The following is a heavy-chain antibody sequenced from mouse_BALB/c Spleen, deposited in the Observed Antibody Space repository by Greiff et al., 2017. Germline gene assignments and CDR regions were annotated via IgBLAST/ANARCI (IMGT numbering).Heavy chain of an antibody. Sequence: VQLQQSGPSLVKPSQTLSLTCSVTGDSITSGYWNWIRKFPGNKLEYMGYISYSGSTYYNPSLKSRISITRDTSKNQYYLQLNSVTTEDTATYYCARYFFYYGSSYAMDYWGQGTSVTVSS. V-gene: IGHV3-8*02. D-gene: IGHD1-1*01. J-gene: IGHJ4*01. CDR1: GDSITSGY. CDR2: ISYSGST. CDR3: ARYFFYYGSSYAMDY.